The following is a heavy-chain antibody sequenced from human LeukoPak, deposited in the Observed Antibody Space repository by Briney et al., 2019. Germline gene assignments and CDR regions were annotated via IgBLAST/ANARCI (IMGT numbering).Heavy chain of an antibody. D-gene: IGHD4-17*01. CDR2: IYSGGST. Sequence: GGSLRLSCAASGFTVSSNYMSWVRQAPGKGLEWVSVIYSGGSTYYADSVKGRFTISRDNSKNTLYLQMNSLRAEDTAVYYCARDPGDYGFYFDYWGRGTLVTVSS. J-gene: IGHJ4*02. CDR1: GFTVSSNY. V-gene: IGHV3-66*01. CDR3: ARDPGDYGFYFDY.